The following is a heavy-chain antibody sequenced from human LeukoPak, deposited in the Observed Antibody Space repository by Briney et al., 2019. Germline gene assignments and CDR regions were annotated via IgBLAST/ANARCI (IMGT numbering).Heavy chain of an antibody. V-gene: IGHV4-39*07. Sequence: SETLSLTCTVSGGSISSSSYYWGWIRQPPGKGLEWIGSIYYSGSTYYNPSLKSRVTISVDTSKNQFSLKLSSVTAADTAVYYCARDFRGPIDYWGQGTLATVSS. CDR2: IYYSGST. D-gene: IGHD3-16*01. CDR3: ARDFRGPIDY. J-gene: IGHJ4*02. CDR1: GGSISSSSYY.